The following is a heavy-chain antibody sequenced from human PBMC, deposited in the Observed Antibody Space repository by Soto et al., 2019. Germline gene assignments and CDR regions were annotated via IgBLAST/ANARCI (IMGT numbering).Heavy chain of an antibody. J-gene: IGHJ6*02. V-gene: IGHV1-69*01. CDR2: IIPIFGTA. CDR3: ARDAHSLGDPDYGMDV. Sequence: QVQLVQSGAEVKKPGSSVKVSCKASGGTFSSYAISWVRQAPGQGLEWMGGIIPIFGTANYAQKFQGRVTITADESTSTAYMELSSLRSEDTAVSFCARDAHSLGDPDYGMDVWGQGTTVTVS. CDR1: GGTFSSYA.